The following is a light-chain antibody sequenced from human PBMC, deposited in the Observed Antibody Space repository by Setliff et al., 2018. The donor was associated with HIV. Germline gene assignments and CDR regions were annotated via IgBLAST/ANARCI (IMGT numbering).Light chain of an antibody. CDR3: AAWDDLSSPDVQ. CDR2: RNN. CDR1: SSNIGNNY. V-gene: IGLV1-47*01. J-gene: IGLJ2*01. Sequence: QSALTQPPSVSATPGQTVTMSCSGSSSNIGNNYVYWYQQLPGMAPKLLTYRNNQRPSDVPERFSGSKSGTSASLAISGLRSEDEADYYCAAWDDLSSPDVQFGGGTKVTVL.